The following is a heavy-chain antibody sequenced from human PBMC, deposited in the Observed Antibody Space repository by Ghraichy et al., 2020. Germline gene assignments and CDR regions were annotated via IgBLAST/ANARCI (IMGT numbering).Heavy chain of an antibody. CDR2: IHTTRAT. CDR1: GDSITSTFY. Sequence: SETLSLTCAVSGDSITSTFYWGWIRQPPGKGLEWVGTIHTTRATYYNSSLERRVTISLVSSKNQFSLKLRSVAATDTAVYYGAGEAAAGYYWGQGTLVTVSS. V-gene: IGHV4-38-2*02. D-gene: IGHD6-13*01. CDR3: AGEAAAGYY. J-gene: IGHJ4*02.